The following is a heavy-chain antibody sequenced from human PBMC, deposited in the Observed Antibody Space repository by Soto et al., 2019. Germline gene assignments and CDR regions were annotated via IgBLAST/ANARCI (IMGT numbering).Heavy chain of an antibody. CDR1: GFSLSSTRMA. CDR2: IYWDDDK. D-gene: IGHD6-19*01. J-gene: IGHJ4*02. Sequence: QITLKESGPTLVKPTQTLTLTCTFSGFSLSSTRMAVRWIRQPPGKALEWLALIYWDDDKRYSPFLKSRLTITKDTSKNQVVLTMSNMDTVDTVRYYCAHIVVAGLGYYFDYWGQGTLVTVSS. V-gene: IGHV2-5*02. CDR3: AHIVVAGLGYYFDY.